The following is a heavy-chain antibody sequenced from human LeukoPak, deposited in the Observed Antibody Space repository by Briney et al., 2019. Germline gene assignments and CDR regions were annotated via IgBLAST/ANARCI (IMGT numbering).Heavy chain of an antibody. CDR3: ATWGDTTAEYFQR. V-gene: IGHV3-7*01. D-gene: IGHD2-21*02. CDR2: INPDGRDT. CDR1: GFTFSIYN. J-gene: IGHJ1*01. Sequence: GGPLRLSCAASGFTFSIYNMNWVRQAPGKGLEWVAHINPDGRDTYYVDSVKGRFTISRDNAQNSMYLQMNSLRVEDTAVYYCATWGDTTAEYFQRWGQGTLVTVSS.